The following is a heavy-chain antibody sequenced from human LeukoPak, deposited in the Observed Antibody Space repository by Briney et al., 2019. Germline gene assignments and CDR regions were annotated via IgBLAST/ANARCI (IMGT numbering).Heavy chain of an antibody. CDR1: GYTFTSYTSYD. CDR2: MNPTGGKT. Sequence: ASVKVSCKASGYTFTSYTSYDINCVRQASGQGLEWMGCMNPTGGKTGYAQMFQGRVTMTWDTSLNTVYMELSGLTSEDTAVYYCARGFYDSSGYSHDAFDVWGQGSMVTVSS. V-gene: IGHV1-8*01. D-gene: IGHD3-22*01. CDR3: ARGFYDSSGYSHDAFDV. J-gene: IGHJ3*01.